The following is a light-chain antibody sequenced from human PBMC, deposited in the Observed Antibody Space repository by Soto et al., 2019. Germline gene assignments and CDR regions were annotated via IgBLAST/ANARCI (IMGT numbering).Light chain of an antibody. V-gene: IGLV1-44*01. Sequence: QSVLTQPPSASGTPGQRVTISCSGSSSNIGSNTVTWYQQLPGTAPKLLIYSNNQRPSGVPYRFSGSKSGTSASLAISGLQSEDEADYYCAAWDDSLHGYVFGTRTKVTVL. CDR1: SSNIGSNT. CDR2: SNN. CDR3: AAWDDSLHGYV. J-gene: IGLJ1*01.